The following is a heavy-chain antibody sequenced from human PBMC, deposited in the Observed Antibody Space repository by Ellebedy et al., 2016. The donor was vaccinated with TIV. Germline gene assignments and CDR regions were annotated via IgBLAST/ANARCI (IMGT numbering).Heavy chain of an antibody. CDR1: GFTFSSYA. CDR2: ISGSGGST. Sequence: GESLKISXAASGFTFSSYAMSWVRQAPGKGLEWVSAISGSGGSTYYADSVKGRFTISRDNSKNTLYLQMNSLRAEDTAVYYCAKRWNDRFLFLTEDYWGQGTLVTVSS. V-gene: IGHV3-23*01. J-gene: IGHJ4*02. D-gene: IGHD1-1*01. CDR3: AKRWNDRFLFLTEDY.